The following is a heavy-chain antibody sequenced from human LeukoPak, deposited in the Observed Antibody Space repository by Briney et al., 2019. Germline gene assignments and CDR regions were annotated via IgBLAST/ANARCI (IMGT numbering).Heavy chain of an antibody. CDR3: ARGYWGGTYYDSSGYTDY. J-gene: IGHJ4*02. Sequence: GALLKVSCKASGYTLTNSYVHCGRQAPGQVLEWMGLINPDGGNTNYAQIFQGRVTLTRDTSTSTAYMELSSLRSEDTAVYYCARGYWGGTYYDSSGYTDYWGQGTLVTVSS. V-gene: IGHV1-46*01. CDR1: GYTLTNSY. D-gene: IGHD3-22*01. CDR2: INPDGGNT.